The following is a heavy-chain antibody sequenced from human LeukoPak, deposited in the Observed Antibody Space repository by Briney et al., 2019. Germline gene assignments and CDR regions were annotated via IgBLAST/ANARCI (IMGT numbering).Heavy chain of an antibody. V-gene: IGHV1-69*05. J-gene: IGHJ3*01. CDR2: IIPIFGTT. CDR3: ARVRNGAFDV. Sequence: ASVKVSCKASGGTFSSYAISWVRQAPGQGLEWMGGIIPIFGTTNYAQKFQGRVTMTTDTSTSTAYMDLRSLRSDDTAIYYCARVRNGAFDVWGQGTMVTVSS. CDR1: GGTFSSYA. D-gene: IGHD2-8*01.